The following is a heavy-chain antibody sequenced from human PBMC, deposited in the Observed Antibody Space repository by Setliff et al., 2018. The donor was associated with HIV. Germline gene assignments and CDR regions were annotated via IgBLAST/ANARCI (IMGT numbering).Heavy chain of an antibody. Sequence: SETLSLTCAVSGYSISSGYYWGWIRQPPGKGLEWIGSIRYSGTTHYNPSLKSRVTISVDTSNNQFSLKLRFVTAADTAVYYCVRGDYRIIAAAGSGWFDPWGQGTLVTVSS. D-gene: IGHD6-13*01. CDR2: IRYSGTT. J-gene: IGHJ5*02. CDR1: GYSISSGYY. CDR3: VRGDYRIIAAAGSGWFDP. V-gene: IGHV4-38-2*01.